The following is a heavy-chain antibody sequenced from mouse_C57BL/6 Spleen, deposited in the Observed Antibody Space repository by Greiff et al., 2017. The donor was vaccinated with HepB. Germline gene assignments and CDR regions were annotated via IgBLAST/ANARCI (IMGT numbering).Heavy chain of an antibody. J-gene: IGHJ2*01. CDR3: TYYGSSSYYFDY. V-gene: IGHV1-15*01. CDR1: GYTFTDYE. Sequence: QVQLQQSGAELVRPGASVTLSCKASGYTFTDYEMHWVKQTPVHGLEWIGAIDPETGGTAYNQKFQGKAILTADTSSSTAYMELRSLTSEDSAVSYCTYYGSSSYYFDYWGQGTTLTVSS. CDR2: IDPETGGT. D-gene: IGHD1-1*01.